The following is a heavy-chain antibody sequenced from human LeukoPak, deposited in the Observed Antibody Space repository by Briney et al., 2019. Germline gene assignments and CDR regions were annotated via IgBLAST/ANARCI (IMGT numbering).Heavy chain of an antibody. Sequence: GGSLRLSCAASEFNFSSYWMIWVRQAPGKGLEWVANIKQDGGETYYVDSVKGRFTISRDNAKNSLYLQMNSLRAEDTAVYFCTRDGMEVWGQGTTVIVSS. CDR2: IKQDGGET. V-gene: IGHV3-7*01. CDR1: EFNFSSYW. CDR3: TRDGMEV. J-gene: IGHJ6*02.